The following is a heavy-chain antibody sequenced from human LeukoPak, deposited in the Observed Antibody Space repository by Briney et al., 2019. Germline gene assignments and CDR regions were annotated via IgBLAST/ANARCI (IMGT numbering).Heavy chain of an antibody. CDR1: GFTFSSYW. CDR3: AKDRRPGGLGSGWYFDY. V-gene: IGHV3-74*01. CDR2: INTDGSVT. D-gene: IGHD6-19*01. J-gene: IGHJ4*02. Sequence: GGSLRLSCAASGFTFSSYWMHWVRQAPGKGLVWVSRINTDGSVTNYADSVKGRFTISRDNAKNTLYLQMNSLRAEDTALYYCAKDRRPGGLGSGWYFDYWGQGTLVTVSS.